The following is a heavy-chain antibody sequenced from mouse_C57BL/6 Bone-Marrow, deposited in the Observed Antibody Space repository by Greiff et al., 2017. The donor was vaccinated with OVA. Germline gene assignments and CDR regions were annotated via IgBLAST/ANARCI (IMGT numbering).Heavy chain of an antibody. CDR1: GFTFSSYT. CDR3: ASNWDVRYFDV. J-gene: IGHJ1*03. D-gene: IGHD4-1*02. Sequence: EVKVEESGGGLVKPGGSLKLSCAASGFTFSSYTMSWVRQTPEKRLEWVATISGGGGNTYYPDSVKGRFTISRDNAKNTLYLQMSSLRSEDTALYYWASNWDVRYFDVWGTGTTVTVSS. V-gene: IGHV5-9*01. CDR2: ISGGGGNT.